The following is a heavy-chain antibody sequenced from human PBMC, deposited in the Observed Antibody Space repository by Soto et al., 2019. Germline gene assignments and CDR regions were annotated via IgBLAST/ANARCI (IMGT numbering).Heavy chain of an antibody. CDR3: AKGSSWYYFDY. CDR2: ISWNSGSI. V-gene: IGHV3-9*01. D-gene: IGHD6-13*01. J-gene: IGHJ4*02. CDR1: GFTFDDYA. Sequence: GGSLRLSCAASGFTFDDYAMHWVRQAPGKGLEWVSGISWNSGSIGYADSVKGRFTISRDNAKNSLYLQMNSLRAEDTALYYCAKGSSWYYFDYWGQGTLVTVSS.